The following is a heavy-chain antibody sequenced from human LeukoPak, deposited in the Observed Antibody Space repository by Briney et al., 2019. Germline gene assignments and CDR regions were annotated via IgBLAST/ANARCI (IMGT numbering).Heavy chain of an antibody. Sequence: GGSLRLSCAASGFTFSSYAMSWVRQAPGKGVEWVSAISGSGGSKYYADSVKGRFTNSRDNSKKTLYLQMNSLRAEDTAVYYCAKGNDYGDYALYFDYWGQGTLVTVSS. D-gene: IGHD4-17*01. V-gene: IGHV3-23*01. CDR1: GFTFSSYA. CDR3: AKGNDYGDYALYFDY. CDR2: ISGSGGSK. J-gene: IGHJ4*02.